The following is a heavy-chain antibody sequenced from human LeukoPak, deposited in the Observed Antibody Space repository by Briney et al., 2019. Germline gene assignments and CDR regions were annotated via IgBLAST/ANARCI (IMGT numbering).Heavy chain of an antibody. CDR1: GGSFSGYY. Sequence: PSETLSLTCAVYGGSFSGYYWSWIRRPPGKGLEWIGEINHSGSTNCNPSLKSRVTISVDTSKNQFSLKLSSVTAADTAVYYCASGGPLIETPTYNWFDPWGQGTLVTVSS. CDR3: ASGGPLIETPTYNWFDP. D-gene: IGHD3-22*01. CDR2: INHSGST. J-gene: IGHJ5*02. V-gene: IGHV4-34*01.